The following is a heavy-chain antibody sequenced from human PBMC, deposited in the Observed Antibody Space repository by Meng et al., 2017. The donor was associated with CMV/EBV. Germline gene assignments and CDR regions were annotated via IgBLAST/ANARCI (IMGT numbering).Heavy chain of an antibody. J-gene: IGHJ4*02. CDR1: GGSISSSSYY. CDR2: IYYSGST. CDR3: ASEAAAGRALGDY. Sequence: SETLSLTCTVSGGSISSSSYYWGWIRQPPGKGLEWIGSIYYSGSTYYNPSLKSRVTISVDTSKNQFSLKLSSVTAADTAVYYCASEAAAGRALGDYWGQGTLVTVSS. D-gene: IGHD6-25*01. V-gene: IGHV4-39*01.